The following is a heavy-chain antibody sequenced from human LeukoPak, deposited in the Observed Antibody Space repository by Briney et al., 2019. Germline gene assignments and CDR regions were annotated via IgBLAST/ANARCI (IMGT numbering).Heavy chain of an antibody. CDR1: GGSISSGGYY. CDR3: ARGQYAGEAFDY. J-gene: IGHJ4*02. D-gene: IGHD2-8*01. V-gene: IGHV4-31*03. CDR2: IYYSGST. Sequence: SETLSLTCTVSGGSISSGGYYWSWIRQHPGKGLEWIGYIYYSGSTYYNPSLKSRVTISVDTSKNQFSLKLSSVTAADTAVYYCARGQYAGEAFDYWGQGTLVTVSS.